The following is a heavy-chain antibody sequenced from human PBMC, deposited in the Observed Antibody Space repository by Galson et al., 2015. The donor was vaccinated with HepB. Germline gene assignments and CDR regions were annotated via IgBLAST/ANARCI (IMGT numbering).Heavy chain of an antibody. CDR3: ARDLIGYSSSRWFDP. J-gene: IGHJ5*02. D-gene: IGHD6-6*01. V-gene: IGHV4-4*07. CDR1: GGSISSYY. CDR2: IYTSGST. Sequence: SETLSLTCTVSGGSISSYYWSWIRQPAGKGLEWIGRIYTSGSTNYNPSLKSRVTMSVDTSKNQFSLKLSSVTAADTAVYYCARDLIGYSSSRWFDPWGQGTLVTVSS.